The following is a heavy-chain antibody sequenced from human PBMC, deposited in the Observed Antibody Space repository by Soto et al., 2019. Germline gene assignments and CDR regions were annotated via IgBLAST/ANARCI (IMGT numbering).Heavy chain of an antibody. CDR2: IYPGDSDT. Sequence: ESLKSSGNGSGYIFTDYWIAWGRQMPGKAPEWMGIIYPGDSDTRYSPSFKGQVTISADKSINTAYLQWGSLKASDTAMYYCTRLISPVAARPSWGQGTLFTVSS. D-gene: IGHD2-15*01. V-gene: IGHV5-51*01. J-gene: IGHJ4*02. CDR3: TRLISPVAARPS. CDR1: GYIFTDYW.